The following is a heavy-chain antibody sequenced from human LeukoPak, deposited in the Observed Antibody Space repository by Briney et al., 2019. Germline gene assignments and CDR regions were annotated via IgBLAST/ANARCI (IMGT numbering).Heavy chain of an antibody. CDR1: GFTFSSYA. J-gene: IGHJ4*02. CDR3: ARGFPRHYDSRGIKFDY. D-gene: IGHD3-22*01. CDR2: ISYDGSNK. V-gene: IGHV3-30*04. Sequence: GGSLRLSCAASGFTFSSYAMHWVRQAPGKGLEWVAVISYDGSNKYYADSVKGRFTISRDNSKNTLYLQMNSLRAEDTALYYCARGFPRHYDSRGIKFDYWGQGILVTVSS.